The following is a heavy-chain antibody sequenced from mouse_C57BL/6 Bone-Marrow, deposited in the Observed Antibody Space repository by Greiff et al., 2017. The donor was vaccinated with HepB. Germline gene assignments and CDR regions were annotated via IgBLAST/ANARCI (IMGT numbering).Heavy chain of an antibody. D-gene: IGHD2-5*01. CDR3: ATGRYSNYVGY. J-gene: IGHJ2*01. Sequence: EVQLQQSGAELVRPGASVKLSCTASGFNIKDDYMHWVKQRPEQGLEWIGWIDPENGDTEYASKFQGKATITADTSSNTAYLQLSSLTSEDTAVYYCATGRYSNYVGYWGQGTTLTVSS. CDR2: IDPENGDT. V-gene: IGHV14-4*01. CDR1: GFNIKDDY.